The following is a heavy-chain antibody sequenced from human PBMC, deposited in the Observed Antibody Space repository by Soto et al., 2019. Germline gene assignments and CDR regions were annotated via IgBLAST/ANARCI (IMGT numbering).Heavy chain of an antibody. J-gene: IGHJ4*02. CDR1: DDSITSGAYY. Sequence: SETLSLTCTVSDDSITSGAYYWGLIRQPPGKGLEWIGTIQYRGSTYYNPSLKSRVTMSLDTSKNQYSLRLSSVTAADTAVYFFSGMFWVGEVLYYYSAPGTLVTVSS. CDR2: IQYRGST. D-gene: IGHD3-10*01. V-gene: IGHV4-39*01. CDR3: SGMFWVGEVLYYY.